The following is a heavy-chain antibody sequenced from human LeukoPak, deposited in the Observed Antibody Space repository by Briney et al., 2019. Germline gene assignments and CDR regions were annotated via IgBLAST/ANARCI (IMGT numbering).Heavy chain of an antibody. CDR2: IYTSGST. D-gene: IGHD6-19*01. V-gene: IGHV4-61*02. Sequence: SETLSLTCTVSGGSISSGDYYWSWIRQPAGKGLEWIGRIYTSGSTNYNPSLKSRVTISVDTSRNQFSLKLSSVTAADTAVYYCARDRGRSGWYFDYWGQGTLVTVSS. CDR3: ARDRGRSGWYFDY. J-gene: IGHJ4*02. CDR1: GGSISSGDYY.